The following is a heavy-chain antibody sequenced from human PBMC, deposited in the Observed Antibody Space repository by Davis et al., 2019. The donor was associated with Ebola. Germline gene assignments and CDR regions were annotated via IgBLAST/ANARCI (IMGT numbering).Heavy chain of an antibody. D-gene: IGHD1-7*01. CDR3: ARGRIGWNYPYYYYYMDV. Sequence: ASVKVSCKASGYTFTGYYMHWVRQAPGQGLEWMGWINPNSGGTNYAQKFQGRVTMTRDTSISTAYMELSRLRSDDTAVYYCARGRIGWNYPYYYYYMDVWGKGTTVTVSS. CDR1: GYTFTGYY. CDR2: INPNSGGT. J-gene: IGHJ6*03. V-gene: IGHV1-2*02.